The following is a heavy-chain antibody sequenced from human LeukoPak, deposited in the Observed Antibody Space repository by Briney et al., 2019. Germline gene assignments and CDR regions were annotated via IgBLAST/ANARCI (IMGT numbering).Heavy chain of an antibody. CDR3: AREVGGYSSSWYDY. J-gene: IGHJ4*02. Sequence: GGSLRLSCAASGFTFSSYWMSWVRQAPGKGLEWVANIKQDGSEKYYVDSVKGRFTISRDNAKNSLYLQMNSLRAEDTAVYYCAREVGGYSSSWYDYWGQGTLVTVSS. CDR1: GFTFSSYW. V-gene: IGHV3-7*01. D-gene: IGHD6-13*01. CDR2: IKQDGSEK.